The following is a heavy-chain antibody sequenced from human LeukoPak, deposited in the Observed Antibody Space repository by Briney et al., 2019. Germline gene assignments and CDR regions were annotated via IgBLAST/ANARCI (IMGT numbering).Heavy chain of an antibody. J-gene: IGHJ4*02. D-gene: IGHD3-10*01. CDR1: RCILRSYS. CDR2: ISGSGGST. V-gene: IGHV3-23*01. Sequence: GWSVPLSCLASRCILRSYSMSWVRQAPARGLAGVYAISGSGGSTYYADSVKGRFTISIDNSKNTLYLQMNSLRAEDTAVYYCAKDVLIWFGELLRGWRANDYWGQGTLVTVSS. CDR3: AKDVLIWFGELLRGWRANDY.